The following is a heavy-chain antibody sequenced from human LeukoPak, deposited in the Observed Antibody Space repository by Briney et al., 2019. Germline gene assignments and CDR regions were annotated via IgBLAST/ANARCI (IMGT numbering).Heavy chain of an antibody. CDR1: GGFISSYY. D-gene: IGHD6-13*01. Sequence: SETLSLTCTVSGGFISSYYWSWIRQPPGKGLEWLGYIYYSGSTNYNPSLKSRVTISVDTSKNQFSLKLSSVTAADTAVYYCARQKFRGSSWYFGAFDIWGQGTMVTVSS. J-gene: IGHJ3*02. CDR3: ARQKFRGSSWYFGAFDI. V-gene: IGHV4-59*08. CDR2: IYYSGST.